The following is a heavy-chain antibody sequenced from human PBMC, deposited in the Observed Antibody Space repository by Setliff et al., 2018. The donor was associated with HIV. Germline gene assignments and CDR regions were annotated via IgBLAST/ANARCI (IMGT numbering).Heavy chain of an antibody. J-gene: IGHJ4*02. CDR3: AREATPRHSSGWVYFDY. D-gene: IGHD6-19*01. Sequence: GGSLRLSCAASGFTFSSYSMNWVRQAPGKGLEWVSYISSSSSIIYYADSVKGRFTISRDNAKNSVYLQMNTLRVEDTAVYYCAREATPRHSSGWVYFDYWGQGMMVTVSS. CDR1: GFTFSSYS. V-gene: IGHV3-48*01. CDR2: ISSSSSII.